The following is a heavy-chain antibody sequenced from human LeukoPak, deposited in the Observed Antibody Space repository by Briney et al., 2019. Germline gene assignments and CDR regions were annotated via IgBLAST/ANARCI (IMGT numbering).Heavy chain of an antibody. CDR1: GFTVSSNY. V-gene: IGHV3-53*01. J-gene: IGHJ6*02. CDR2: IYSGGST. CDR3: ARDTIAVAGGHGMDV. D-gene: IGHD6-19*01. Sequence: GGSLRLSCAASGFTVSSNYMSWVRQAPGKGLEWVSVIYSGGSTYYADSVKGRFTISRDNSKNTLYLQMNSLRAEDTAVYYCARDTIAVAGGHGMDVWGQGTTVTVSS.